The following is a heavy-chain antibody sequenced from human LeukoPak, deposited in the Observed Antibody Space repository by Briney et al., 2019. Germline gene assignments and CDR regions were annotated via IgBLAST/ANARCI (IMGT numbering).Heavy chain of an antibody. Sequence: KSSETLSLTCSVFGGTIRGYYWSWIRQPPGKGLEWIGYVYENGSPNYNPSLRSRVTISADLSKNQLSLRVASVSATDTAVYYCARDSRLGPRAGDFDIWGRGSMVTVSS. J-gene: IGHJ3*02. CDR2: VYENGSP. CDR3: ARDSRLGPRAGDFDI. V-gene: IGHV4-59*01. D-gene: IGHD1-26*01. CDR1: GGTIRGYY.